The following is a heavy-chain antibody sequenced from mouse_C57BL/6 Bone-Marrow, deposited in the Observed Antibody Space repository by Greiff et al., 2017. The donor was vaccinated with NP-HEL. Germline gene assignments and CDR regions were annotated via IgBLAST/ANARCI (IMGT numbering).Heavy chain of an antibody. J-gene: IGHJ3*01. Sequence: QVQLQQSGAELVRPGTSVKMSCKASGYTFTNYWIGWAKQRPGHGLEWIGDIYPGGGYTNYNEKFKGKATLTADKSSSTAYMQFRSLTSEDSAVYYWARWDGCDGPWFAYWGQGTLVTVSA. CDR1: GYTFTNYW. V-gene: IGHV1-63*01. CDR2: IYPGGGYT. D-gene: IGHD2-2*01. CDR3: ARWDGCDGPWFAY.